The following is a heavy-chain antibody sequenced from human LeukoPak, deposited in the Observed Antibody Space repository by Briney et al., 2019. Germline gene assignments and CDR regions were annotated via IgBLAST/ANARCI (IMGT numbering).Heavy chain of an antibody. CDR1: GFTFSSYV. D-gene: IGHD6-13*01. Sequence: GGSLRLSCAASGFTFSSYVMHWVRQAPGKGLDWVANIKQDGSEKYYVDSVKGRFTISRDKAKKSLYLQMDSLRAEDTAVYYCARDQGYSSSWYILDYYYYYMDVWGKGTTVTVSS. J-gene: IGHJ6*03. CDR3: ARDQGYSSSWYILDYYYYYMDV. CDR2: IKQDGSEK. V-gene: IGHV3-7*01.